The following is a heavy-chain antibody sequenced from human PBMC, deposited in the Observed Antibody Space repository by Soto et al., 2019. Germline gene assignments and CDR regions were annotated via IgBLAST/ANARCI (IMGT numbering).Heavy chain of an antibody. J-gene: IGHJ6*04. Sequence: GGSLRLSCAASGFTFSNAWMSWVRQAPGKGLEWVGRIKSKTDGGTTDYAAPVKGRFTISRDDSKNTLYLQMNSLKTEDTAVYYCTTERVRGRRVWEYAPKKMDVWGKGTTVTVSS. V-gene: IGHV3-15*01. D-gene: IGHD3-10*01. CDR2: IKSKTDGGTT. CDR1: GFTFSNAW. CDR3: TTERVRGRRVWEYAPKKMDV.